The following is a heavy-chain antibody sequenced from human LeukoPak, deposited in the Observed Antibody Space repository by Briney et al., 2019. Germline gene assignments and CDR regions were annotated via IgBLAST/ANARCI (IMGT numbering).Heavy chain of an antibody. V-gene: IGHV3-53*01. CDR2: IYSGGST. J-gene: IGHJ3*02. Sequence: GGSLRLSCAASGFTVSNNYMSWVRQAPGKGLEWVSIIYSGGSTYYADSVKGRFTVSRDSSKNTLFLHMNSLRAEDTALYYCAKSPTVDAAFDIWGQGTMVTVSS. CDR1: GFTVSNNY. CDR3: AKSPTVDAAFDI. D-gene: IGHD4-23*01.